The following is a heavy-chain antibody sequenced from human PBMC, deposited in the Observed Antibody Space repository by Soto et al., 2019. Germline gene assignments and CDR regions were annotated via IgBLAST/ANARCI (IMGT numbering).Heavy chain of an antibody. V-gene: IGHV1-8*01. D-gene: IGHD1-7*01. J-gene: IGHJ6*02. CDR1: GYTFTSYD. CDR2: MNPNSGNT. Sequence: RASVKVSCKASGYTFTSYDINWVRQATGRGLEWMGWMNPNSGNTGYAQKFQGRVTMTRNTSISTAYMELSSLRSEDTAVYYCARGKLHPINYYYGMDVWGQGTTVTVSS. CDR3: ARGKLHPINYYYGMDV.